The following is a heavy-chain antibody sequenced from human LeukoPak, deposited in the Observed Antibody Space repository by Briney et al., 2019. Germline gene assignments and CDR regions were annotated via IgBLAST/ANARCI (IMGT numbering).Heavy chain of an antibody. D-gene: IGHD3-3*01. V-gene: IGHV4-34*01. CDR1: GGSFSGYY. CDR3: ARGHMDFWSGYLRWFDP. Sequence: SEILSLTCAVYGGSFSGYYWSWIRQPPGKGLEWIGEINHSGSTNYNSSLKSRVTISVDTSKNQFSLKLSSVTAADTAVYYCARGHMDFWSGYLRWFDPWGQGTLVTVSS. J-gene: IGHJ5*02. CDR2: INHSGST.